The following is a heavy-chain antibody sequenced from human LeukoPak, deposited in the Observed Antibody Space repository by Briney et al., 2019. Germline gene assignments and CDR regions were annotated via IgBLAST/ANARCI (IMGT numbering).Heavy chain of an antibody. V-gene: IGHV3-30*02. CDR3: AKAGLCFRETGDY. CDR1: GFTFSSYG. Sequence: GGSLRLSCAASGFTFSSYGMHWVRQAPGKGLEGVAFIRYDGSNKYYADSVKGRFTISRDNSKNTLYLQMNSLRAEDTAVYYCAKAGLCFRETGDYWGQGTLVTVSS. CDR2: IRYDGSNK. D-gene: IGHD3-10*01. J-gene: IGHJ4*02.